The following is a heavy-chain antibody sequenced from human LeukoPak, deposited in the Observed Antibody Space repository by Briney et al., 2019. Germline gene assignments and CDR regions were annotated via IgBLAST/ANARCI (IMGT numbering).Heavy chain of an antibody. Sequence: SETLSLTCTVSGGSISSYYWSWIRQPPGKGLEWIGYIYYSGSTNYNPSLKSRVTISVDTSKNQFSLKLSSVTAADTAVYYCARARRPVAGSYFDYWGQGTLVTVSS. J-gene: IGHJ4*02. CDR2: IYYSGST. CDR1: GGSISSYY. D-gene: IGHD6-19*01. V-gene: IGHV4-59*12. CDR3: ARARRPVAGSYFDY.